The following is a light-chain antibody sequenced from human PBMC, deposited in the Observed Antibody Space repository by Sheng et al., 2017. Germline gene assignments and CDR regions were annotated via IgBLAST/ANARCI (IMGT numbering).Light chain of an antibody. CDR2: GAS. CDR3: QQYNNWPPTWT. Sequence: EIVLTQSPGTLSLSPGESATLSCRASPSVSSNFAWYQQQPGQAPRLLIYGASTRATGVPARFSGSGSGTEFTLTISSLQSEDSAIYYCQQYNNWPPTWTFGQGTKVEIK. J-gene: IGKJ1*01. CDR1: PSVSSN. V-gene: IGKV3-15*01.